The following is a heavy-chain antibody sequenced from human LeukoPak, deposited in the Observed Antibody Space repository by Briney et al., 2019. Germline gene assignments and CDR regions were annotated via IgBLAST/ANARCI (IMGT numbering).Heavy chain of an antibody. Sequence: PGGSLRLSCAASGFTFSSYAMSWVRQAPGKGLEWVSAISGSGGSTYYADSVKGRFTISRDNAKNPLYLQMNSLRAEDTAVYYCARDGIVVLMGAHDAFDIWGQGTMVTVSS. J-gene: IGHJ3*02. CDR2: ISGSGGST. V-gene: IGHV3-23*01. CDR1: GFTFSSYA. CDR3: ARDGIVVLMGAHDAFDI. D-gene: IGHD2-15*01.